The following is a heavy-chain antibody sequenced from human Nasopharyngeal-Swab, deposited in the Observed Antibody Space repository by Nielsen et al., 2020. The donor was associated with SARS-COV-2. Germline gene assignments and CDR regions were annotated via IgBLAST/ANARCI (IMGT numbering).Heavy chain of an antibody. Sequence: GGSLRLSCAASGFTFSSYSMNWVRQAPGKGLEWVSYISSSSSTIYYADSVKGRFTISRDNAKNSLYLQMNSLRDEDTAVCYCARGATILGGHASRMDVWGQGTTVTVSS. CDR2: ISSSSSTI. V-gene: IGHV3-48*02. CDR3: ARGATILGGHASRMDV. CDR1: GFTFSSYS. D-gene: IGHD3-3*01. J-gene: IGHJ6*02.